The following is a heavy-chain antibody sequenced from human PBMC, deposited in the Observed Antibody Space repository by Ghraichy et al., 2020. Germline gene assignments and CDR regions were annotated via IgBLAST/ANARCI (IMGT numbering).Heavy chain of an antibody. D-gene: IGHD5-24*01. CDR1: GFTFSSYA. CDR2: IFGSGINT. J-gene: IGHJ6*03. V-gene: IGHV3-23*01. Sequence: GESLNISCAASGFTFSSYAMNWVRQAPGKGLEWVSGIFGSGINTYYADSVKGRFSISRDNSKNTLFLQMSSLRADDTAIYYCARVHSYNNLHFWYMDVWGKGTTVTVSS. CDR3: ARVHSYNNLHFWYMDV.